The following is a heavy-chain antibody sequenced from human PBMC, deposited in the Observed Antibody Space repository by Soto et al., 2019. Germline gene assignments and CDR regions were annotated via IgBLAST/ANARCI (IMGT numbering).Heavy chain of an antibody. CDR3: AKDRVESGLGEIDY. V-gene: IGHV3-30*18. Sequence: QVQLVESGGGVVQPGRSLRLSCAASGFSFSNNGMHWVRQAPGKGLEWVAIISYDGSNTYYADSVRGRFTISRDNSKNTLYMQMNSLRAEDTAVYYCAKDRVESGLGEIDYWGPGTLVTVSS. J-gene: IGHJ4*02. CDR2: ISYDGSNT. CDR1: GFSFSNNG. D-gene: IGHD3-16*01.